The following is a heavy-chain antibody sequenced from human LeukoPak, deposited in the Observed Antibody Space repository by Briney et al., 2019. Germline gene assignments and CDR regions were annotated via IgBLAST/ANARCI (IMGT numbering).Heavy chain of an antibody. V-gene: IGHV4-30-2*01. D-gene: IGHD5-24*01. CDR3: ARSAREDAFDI. CDR2: IYHSGST. Sequence: SETLSLTCAVSGGSISSGGYSWSWIRQPPGKGLEWIGYIYHSGSTYYNPSLKSRVTISADRSKNQFSLKLSSVTAADTAVYYCARSAREDAFDIWGQGTMVTVSS. J-gene: IGHJ3*02. CDR1: GGSISSGGYS.